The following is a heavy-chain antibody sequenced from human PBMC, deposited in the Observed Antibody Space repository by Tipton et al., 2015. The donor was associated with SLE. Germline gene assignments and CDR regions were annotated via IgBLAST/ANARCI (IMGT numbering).Heavy chain of an antibody. V-gene: IGHV3-30-3*01. CDR3: ARDQDGRRYFDWLPYPHY. D-gene: IGHD3-9*01. CDR2: ISYDGSNK. Sequence: RSLRLSCAASGFTFSSYAMHWVRQAPGKGLEWVAVISYDGSNKYYADSVKGRFTISRDNSKNTLYLQMNSLRAEDTAVYYCARDQDGRRYFDWLPYPHYWGQGTLVTVSS. CDR1: GFTFSSYA. J-gene: IGHJ4*02.